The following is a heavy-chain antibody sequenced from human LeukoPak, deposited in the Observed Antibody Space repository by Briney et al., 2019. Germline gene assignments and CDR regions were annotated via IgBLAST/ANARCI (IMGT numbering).Heavy chain of an antibody. CDR2: IYYSGST. V-gene: IGHV4-59*01. Sequence: PSETLSLTCTVSGGSISSYYWSWIRQPPGKGLEWIGYIYYSGSTNYNPSLKSRVTISVDTSKNQFSLKLSAVTAADTAVYYCARREIAAAFDYWGQGTLVTASS. CDR1: GGSISSYY. J-gene: IGHJ4*02. CDR3: ARREIAAAFDY. D-gene: IGHD6-13*01.